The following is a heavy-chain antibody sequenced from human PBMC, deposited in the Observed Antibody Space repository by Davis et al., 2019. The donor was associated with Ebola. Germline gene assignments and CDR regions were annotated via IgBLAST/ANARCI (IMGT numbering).Heavy chain of an antibody. J-gene: IGHJ4*02. V-gene: IGHV4-59*08. CDR2: IYHSGST. Sequence: MPGGSLRLSCTVSGGSFSNYFWSWIRQPPGKGLEWIAYIYHSGSTNYNPSLKSRVTISVDTSKNQFSLKLTSVTAADTAVYYCARRADYWGQGTLVTVSS. CDR1: GGSFSNYF. CDR3: ARRADY.